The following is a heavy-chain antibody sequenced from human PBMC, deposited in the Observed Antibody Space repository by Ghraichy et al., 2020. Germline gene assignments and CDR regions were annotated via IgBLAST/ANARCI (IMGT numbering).Heavy chain of an antibody. CDR2: ISGSGDKT. J-gene: IGHJ4*02. D-gene: IGHD5-18*01. CDR3: AKESLGYSYAQD. CDR1: GFTFSTYA. Sequence: GGSLRLSCATSGFTFSTYAMSWVRQAPGKGLEWVSAISGSGDKTYYADSVKGRFTISRDNSKNTLYVQMNSLRVEDTAIYHCAKESLGYSYAQDWGQGTRVTVSS. V-gene: IGHV3-23*01.